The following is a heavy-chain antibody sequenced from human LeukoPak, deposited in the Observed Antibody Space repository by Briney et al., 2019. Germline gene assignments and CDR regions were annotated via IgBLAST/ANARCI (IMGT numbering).Heavy chain of an antibody. CDR3: ARGRRPSIAALRDYYYYYMDV. J-gene: IGHJ6*03. V-gene: IGHV1-69*02. CDR1: GGTFSSYT. D-gene: IGHD6-6*01. CDR2: IVPILGIA. Sequence: SVKVSCKASGGTFSSYTISWVRQAPGQGLEWMGRIVPILGIANYAQKFQGRVTITADKSTSTAYMELSSLRSEDTAVYYCARGRRPSIAALRDYYYYYMDVWGKGTTVTVSS.